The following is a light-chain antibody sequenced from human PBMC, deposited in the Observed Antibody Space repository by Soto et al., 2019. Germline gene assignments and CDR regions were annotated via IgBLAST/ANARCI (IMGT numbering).Light chain of an antibody. J-gene: IGKJ5*01. CDR3: QHRSNWPSFT. CDR1: QSVSSY. CDR2: DAS. Sequence: EIVLTQSPATLSLSPGERATLSCRASQSVSSYLAWHPQKPGQAPRLLSYDASNMATGIPARFSGSGSGTDFTLTISSLEPKYFADYYCQHRSNWPSFTFSQATLLEIK. V-gene: IGKV3-11*01.